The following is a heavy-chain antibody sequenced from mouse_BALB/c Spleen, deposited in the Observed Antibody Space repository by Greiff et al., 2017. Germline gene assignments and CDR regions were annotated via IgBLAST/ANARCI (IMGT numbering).Heavy chain of an antibody. CDR1: GYAFSSSW. V-gene: IGHV1-82*01. D-gene: IGHD3-1*01. CDR2: IYPGDGDT. Sequence: VQLQQSGPELVKPGASVKISCKASGYAFSSSWMNWVKQRPGQGLEWIGRIYPGDGDTNYNGKFKGKTTLTADKSSSTAYMQLSSLTSVDSAVYFCAREGLRYFDVWGAGTTVTVSS. CDR3: AREGLRYFDV. J-gene: IGHJ1*01.